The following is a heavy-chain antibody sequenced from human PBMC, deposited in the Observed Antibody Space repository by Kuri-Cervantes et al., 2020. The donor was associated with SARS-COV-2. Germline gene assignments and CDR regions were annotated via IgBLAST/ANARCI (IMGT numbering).Heavy chain of an antibody. CDR2: IYYDGST. D-gene: IGHD5-18*01. CDR3: ATLNGGGHTALPH. CDR1: DDFVKNRDYY. J-gene: IGHJ1*01. Sequence: SETLSLTCTVSDDFVKNRDYYWNWVRQSPGKGLEWLGYIYYDGSTNYNPSLKSRLTLSIETSKRQFSLNLRSVTFADTAVYYCATLNGGGHTALPHWGRGTLVTVSS. V-gene: IGHV4-61*08.